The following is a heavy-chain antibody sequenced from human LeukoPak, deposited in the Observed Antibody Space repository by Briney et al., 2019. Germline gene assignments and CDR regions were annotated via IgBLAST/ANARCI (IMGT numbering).Heavy chain of an antibody. CDR1: GGSISSGGYS. CDR2: IYHSGST. Sequence: PSETLSLTCTGSGGSISSGGYSWSRIRQPPGKGLEWIGYIYHSGSTYYNPSLKSRVTISVDRSKNQFSLKLSSVTAADTAVYYCARGRCSSTSCHYYYYYGMDVWGQGTTVTVSS. J-gene: IGHJ6*02. CDR3: ARGRCSSTSCHYYYYYGMDV. D-gene: IGHD2-2*01. V-gene: IGHV4-30-2*01.